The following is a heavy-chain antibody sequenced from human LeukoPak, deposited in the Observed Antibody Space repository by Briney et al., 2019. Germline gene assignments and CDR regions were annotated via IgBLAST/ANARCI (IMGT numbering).Heavy chain of an antibody. CDR1: GFTFSSYS. V-gene: IGHV3-21*01. J-gene: IGHJ4*02. CDR3: ARRLVGATPSDY. CDR2: ISSSSSYI. D-gene: IGHD1-26*01. Sequence: GGSLRLSCAASGFTFSSYSMNWVRQAPGKGLEWVSFISSSSSYIYYADSVKGRFTISRDNAKNSLYLQMNSLRAEDTAVYYCARRLVGATPSDYWGQGTLVTVSS.